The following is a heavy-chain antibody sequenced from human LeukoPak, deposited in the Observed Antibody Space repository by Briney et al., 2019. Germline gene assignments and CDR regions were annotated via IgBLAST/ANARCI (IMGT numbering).Heavy chain of an antibody. J-gene: IGHJ6*03. CDR2: IRYDGSDK. CDR1: GFTFNSYG. Sequence: GGSLRLSCAASGFTFNSYGMHWVRQAPGKGLEWVAFIRYDGSDKYYADSVKGRLTISRDNSKNTLYLQMSSLRAEDTAVYYCAKGSYYCSSSSCPQYYYYMDVWGKGTTVTVSS. CDR3: AKGSYYCSSSSCPQYYYYMDV. V-gene: IGHV3-30*02. D-gene: IGHD2-2*01.